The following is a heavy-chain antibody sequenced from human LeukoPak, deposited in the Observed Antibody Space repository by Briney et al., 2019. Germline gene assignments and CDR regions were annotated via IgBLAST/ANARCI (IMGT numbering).Heavy chain of an antibody. V-gene: IGHV1-2*02. J-gene: IGHJ4*02. D-gene: IGHD3-9*01. CDR2: INPNSGGT. CDR3: ARVTGYDILTGYYLTPYYFDY. CDR1: GYTFTGYY. Sequence: ASVKVSCKAPGYTFTGYYMHWARQAPGQGLEWMGWINPNSGGTNYAQKFQGRVTMTRDTSISTAYMELSRLRSDDTAVYYCARVTGYDILTGYYLTPYYFDYWGQGTLVTVSS.